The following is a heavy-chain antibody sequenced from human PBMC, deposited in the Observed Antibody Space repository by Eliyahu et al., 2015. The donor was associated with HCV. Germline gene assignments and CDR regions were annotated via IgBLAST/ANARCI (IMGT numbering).Heavy chain of an antibody. J-gene: IGHJ4*02. CDR3: AKEGGQWLTPVDY. Sequence: EVQLLESGGGLVQPGGSXXLSCAASGXTFXXXAMSWVRQAPGXGLEWVSAISGSGGSTYYADSVKGRFTISRDNSKNTLYLQMNSLRAEDTAVYYCAKEGGQWLTPVDYWGQGTLVTVSS. D-gene: IGHD6-19*01. CDR2: ISGSGGST. V-gene: IGHV3-23*01. CDR1: GXTFXXXA.